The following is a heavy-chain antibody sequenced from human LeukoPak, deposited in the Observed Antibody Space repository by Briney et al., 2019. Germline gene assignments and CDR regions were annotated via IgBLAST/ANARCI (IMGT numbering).Heavy chain of an antibody. CDR1: GYSMTSGYY. J-gene: IGHJ4*02. D-gene: IGHD3-16*01. CDR3: VRDRGLATRALDY. V-gene: IGHV4-38-2*02. CDR2: LYHTGAT. Sequence: SETLSLTCNVSGYSMTSGYYWGWIRQPPGKGLEWIGSLYHTGATFYNPSLKSRLTISVDTSRNQFSLKLTSVTAADTAVYYCVRDRGLATRALDYWGQGMLVTVSS.